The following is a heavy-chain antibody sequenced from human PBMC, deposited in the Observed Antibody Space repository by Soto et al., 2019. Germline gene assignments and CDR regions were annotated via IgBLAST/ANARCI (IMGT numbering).Heavy chain of an antibody. Sequence: ASVKVSCKASGYTFTSYGISWVRQAPGQGLEWMGWISAYNGNTNYAQKLQGRVTMTTDTSTSTAYMVLRSLRSDDTAVYYCARNQAAAEVNAFHIWGQGTMVTVS. V-gene: IGHV1-18*01. CDR1: GYTFTSYG. J-gene: IGHJ3*02. CDR2: ISAYNGNT. D-gene: IGHD6-13*01. CDR3: ARNQAAAEVNAFHI.